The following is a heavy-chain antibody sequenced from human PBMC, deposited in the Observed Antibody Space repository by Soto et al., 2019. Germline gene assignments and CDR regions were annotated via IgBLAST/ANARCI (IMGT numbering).Heavy chain of an antibody. CDR1: GYTFTGYY. Sequence: GASVKVSCKASGYTFTGYYMHWVRQAPGQGLEWMGWINPNSGGTNYAQKFQGWVTMTRDTSISTAYMELSRLRSDDTAVYYCARGLPTDTHITRYYYDSSGYPDYWG. V-gene: IGHV1-2*04. D-gene: IGHD3-22*01. J-gene: IGHJ4*01. CDR2: INPNSGGT. CDR3: ARGLPTDTHITRYYYDSSGYPDY.